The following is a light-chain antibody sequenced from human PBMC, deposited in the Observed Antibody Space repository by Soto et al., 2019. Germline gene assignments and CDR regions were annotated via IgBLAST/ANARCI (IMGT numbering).Light chain of an antibody. CDR3: KSYAGSNTYV. V-gene: IGLV2-8*01. J-gene: IGLJ1*01. CDR2: EVV. CDR1: KNDIGVYDF. Sequence: ALTQPPSASGSPGQSVTISCTGTKNDIGVYDFVSWYQHHPGKAPRLIIYEVVQRPSGVPDRFSGSKSGNTASLTVSGLQAADEGDYFCKSYAGSNTYVFGSGTKV.